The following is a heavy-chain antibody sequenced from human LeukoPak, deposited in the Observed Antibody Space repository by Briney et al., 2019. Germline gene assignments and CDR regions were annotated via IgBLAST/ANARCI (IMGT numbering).Heavy chain of an antibody. CDR3: AKNKGAGSYYGYSFDY. J-gene: IGHJ4*02. D-gene: IGHD1-26*01. CDR1: GFTFSTFA. Sequence: GGSLRLSCAASGFTFSTFAMSWVRQAPGKGLEWVSMISGSGGGTYYADSVKGRFTISRDNSKNTLYLQMNSLRAEDTAIYFGAKNKGAGSYYGYSFDYWGQGTLVTVSS. V-gene: IGHV3-23*01. CDR2: ISGSGGGT.